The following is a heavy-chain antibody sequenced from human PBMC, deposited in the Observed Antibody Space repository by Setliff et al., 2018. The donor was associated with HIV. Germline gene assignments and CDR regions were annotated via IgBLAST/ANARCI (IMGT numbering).Heavy chain of an antibody. Sequence: SETLFLTCAVYGGSFSGYYWSWIRQPPGKGLEWIGYIYYSGGTNYNPSLKSRLTISTDASKNQFSLKLSSVTTADTAVYYCARATATWLVDNWGQGTLVTVSS. D-gene: IGHD2-15*01. CDR3: ARATATWLVDN. CDR2: IYYSGGT. CDR1: GGSFSGYY. V-gene: IGHV4-59*01. J-gene: IGHJ4*02.